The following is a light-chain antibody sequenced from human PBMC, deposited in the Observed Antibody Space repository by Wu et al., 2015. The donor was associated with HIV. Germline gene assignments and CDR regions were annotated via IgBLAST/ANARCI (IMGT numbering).Light chain of an antibody. CDR2: HAS. CDR3: QQYGGSPPVT. J-gene: IGKJ5*01. Sequence: EVVLTQSPGTLSLSPGEGVTLSCRASQSVSGNSLAWYQQRLGQAPRLLIYHASSRATGIPDRFNGSGSGTDFTLTISKLEPEDCAVYYCQQYGGSPPVTFGQGTRLEIK. CDR1: QSVSGNS. V-gene: IGKV3-20*01.